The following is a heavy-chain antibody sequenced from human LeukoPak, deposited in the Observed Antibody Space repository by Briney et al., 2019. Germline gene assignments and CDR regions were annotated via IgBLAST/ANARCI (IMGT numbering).Heavy chain of an antibody. CDR1: GYTFTSYD. D-gene: IGHD1-26*01. J-gene: IGHJ3*02. V-gene: IGHV1-8*01. Sequence: ASVKVSCKASGYTFTSYDINWVRQAPGQGLEWMGWMNPNSGNTGYAQKFQGRVTMTRNTSISTAYMELSSLRSEDTAVYYCARWSGSYLHAFDIWGQGTMVTVPS. CDR3: ARWSGSYLHAFDI. CDR2: MNPNSGNT.